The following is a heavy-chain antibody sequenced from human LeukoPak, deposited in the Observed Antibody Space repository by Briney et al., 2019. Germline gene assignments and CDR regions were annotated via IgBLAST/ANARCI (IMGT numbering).Heavy chain of an antibody. CDR3: AKVTDSYYYYGMDV. J-gene: IGHJ6*02. CDR1: GFTFSSYA. CDR2: IGGSGGST. D-gene: IGHD4-11*01. Sequence: GGSLRLSCAASGFTFSSYAMSWVRQAPGKGLEWVSAIGGSGGSTDYADSVKGRFTISRDNSKNTLYLQMNSLRAEDTAVYYCAKVTDSYYYYGMDVWGQGTTVTVSS. V-gene: IGHV3-23*01.